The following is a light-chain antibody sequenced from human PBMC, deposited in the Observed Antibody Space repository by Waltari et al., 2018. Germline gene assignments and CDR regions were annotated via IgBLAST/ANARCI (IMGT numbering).Light chain of an antibody. CDR2: DTS. Sequence: EVVLTQSPGTLSLSPGERATLSCRASQSVSRYFAWYQQKPGQAPRLLIYDTSTRATGIPARFSGSGSGTDFSLTISRLDPEDFAVYYCQKYGTLPATFGQGTKVEVK. CDR1: QSVSRY. V-gene: IGKV3-20*01. CDR3: QKYGTLPAT. J-gene: IGKJ1*01.